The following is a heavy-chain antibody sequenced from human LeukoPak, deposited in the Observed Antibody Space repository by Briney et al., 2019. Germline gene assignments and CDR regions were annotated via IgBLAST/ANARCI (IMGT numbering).Heavy chain of an antibody. D-gene: IGHD3-10*01. J-gene: IGHJ4*02. V-gene: IGHV4-34*01. CDR3: ARGWVWFGEFLLDY. CDR2: INHSGST. Sequence: TSETLSLTCAVYGGSFSGYYWSRIRQPPGKGLEWVGEINHSGSTNYNPSLKSRVTRSGDTSKNQFSLKLSSVTTADTAVYYCARGWVWFGEFLLDYWGQGTLVTVSS. CDR1: GGSFSGYY.